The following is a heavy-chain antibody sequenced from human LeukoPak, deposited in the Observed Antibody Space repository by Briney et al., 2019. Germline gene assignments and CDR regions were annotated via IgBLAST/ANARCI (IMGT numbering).Heavy chain of an antibody. CDR1: GYSISSGYY. D-gene: IGHD3-10*01. Sequence: PSETLSLTCAVSGYSISSGYYWGWIRQPPGKGLEWIGSIYHSGSTYYNPSLKSRVTISVDTSKNQFSLKLSSVTAADTAVYYCYMVRGVARLTWFDYWGQRTLVTVSS. CDR3: YMVRGVARLTWFDY. J-gene: IGHJ4*02. CDR2: IYHSGST. V-gene: IGHV4-38-2*01.